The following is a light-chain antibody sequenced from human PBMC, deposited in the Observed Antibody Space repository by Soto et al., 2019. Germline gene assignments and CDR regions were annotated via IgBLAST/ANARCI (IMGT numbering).Light chain of an antibody. CDR1: QSVSNNY. CDR3: QQYATSPLT. CDR2: GAS. J-gene: IGKJ1*01. V-gene: IGKV3-20*01. Sequence: EIVLTHFPVTLSFSPVERATLSCRASQSVSNNYLAWYQQKPGQAPRLVIFGASNRATGTPDRFSASGSGTEFTLTISRLEPQDVAVYYCQQYATSPLTFGHGTKVDIK.